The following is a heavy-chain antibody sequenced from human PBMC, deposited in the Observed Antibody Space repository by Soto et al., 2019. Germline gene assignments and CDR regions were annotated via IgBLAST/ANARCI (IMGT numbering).Heavy chain of an antibody. CDR3: ARQGTSRGPDYAAFDF. Sequence: PGESLKISFQASGYTFIYFLVSWVRQVPGKGLEWMGVIYPGASDIRYSPSFEGHVTISADKSTNTAYLQWSSLEAADTAIYYCARQGTSRGPDYAAFDFLGPGTLVTFSS. V-gene: IGHV5-51*01. J-gene: IGHJ4*02. CDR2: IYPGASDI. CDR1: GYTFIYFL. D-gene: IGHD2-2*01.